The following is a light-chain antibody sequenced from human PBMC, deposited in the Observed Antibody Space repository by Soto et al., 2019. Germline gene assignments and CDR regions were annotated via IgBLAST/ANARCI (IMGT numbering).Light chain of an antibody. J-gene: IGKJ4*01. V-gene: IGKV3-15*01. CDR3: QQSNNWPLT. CDR1: PSVSSN. Sequence: ELVLTQSPATLSLSRGARANFYCRASPSVSSNLAWYQKKTGQDPRTLIYGASTRATGMPARFSGSVSGTEFNLTISRLQSEDFAVYDCQQSNNWPLTFGGGTKVDIK. CDR2: GAS.